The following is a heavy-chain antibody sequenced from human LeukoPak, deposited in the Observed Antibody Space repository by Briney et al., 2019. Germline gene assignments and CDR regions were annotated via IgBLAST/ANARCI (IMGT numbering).Heavy chain of an antibody. V-gene: IGHV4-59*01. J-gene: IGHJ5*02. CDR3: ARDREKYCSGGSCYPQAFDP. Sequence: SETLSLTCSFSGGSLSGYYWSWLRQPPGKGLEWIAYRESNGYTESYPSLMSRVKISLDTSKNQFSLKLSSVTAADTAVYYCARDREKYCSGGSCYPQAFDPWGQGTLVTVSS. D-gene: IGHD2-15*01. CDR1: GGSLSGYY. CDR2: RESNGYT.